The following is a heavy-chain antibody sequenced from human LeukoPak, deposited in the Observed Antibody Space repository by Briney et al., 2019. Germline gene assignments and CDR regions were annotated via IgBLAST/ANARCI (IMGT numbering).Heavy chain of an antibody. CDR1: GFTFSSYS. Sequence: PGGSLRLPCAASGFTFSSYSMNWVRQAPGKGLEWVSYISSSSSTIYYADSVKGRFTISRDNAKNSLYLQMNSLRAEDTAVYYCARDHGYYYDSSGYYAASYFDYWGQGTLVTVSS. CDR2: ISSSSSTI. CDR3: ARDHGYYYDSSGYYAASYFDY. V-gene: IGHV3-48*04. J-gene: IGHJ4*02. D-gene: IGHD3-22*01.